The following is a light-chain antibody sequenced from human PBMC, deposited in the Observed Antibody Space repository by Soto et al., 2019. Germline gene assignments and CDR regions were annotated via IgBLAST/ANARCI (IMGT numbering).Light chain of an antibody. CDR2: DVS. CDR1: SSDVGGFNF. V-gene: IGLV2-14*01. J-gene: IGLJ1*01. CDR3: SSYTSSDTEL. Sequence: QSVLTQPASVSGSPGQSITISCTGTSSDVGGFNFVSWYQQLPGKAPNLLIYDVSNRPSGVSNRFSGSKSGNTASLTISGLQAEDEADYYCSSYTSSDTELFGTGTKLTVL.